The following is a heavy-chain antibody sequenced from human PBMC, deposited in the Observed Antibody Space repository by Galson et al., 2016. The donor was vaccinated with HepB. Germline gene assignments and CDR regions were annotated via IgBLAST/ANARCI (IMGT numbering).Heavy chain of an antibody. D-gene: IGHD3-10*01. CDR2: ISAGGGST. V-gene: IGHV3-23*01. CDR3: AKDLYGSGTYGLDY. CDR1: GFTFSSYA. J-gene: IGHJ4*02. Sequence: SLRLSCAVSGFTFSSYAISWARQAPGKGLEWVSGISAGGGSTFYADSVKGRFTISRDNSKNTLYLQMNSLRAEDTAQYYCAKDLYGSGTYGLDYWGRGTLVTVSS.